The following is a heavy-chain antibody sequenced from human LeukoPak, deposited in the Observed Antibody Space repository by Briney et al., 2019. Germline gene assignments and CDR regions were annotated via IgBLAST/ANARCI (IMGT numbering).Heavy chain of an antibody. V-gene: IGHV1-18*01. D-gene: IGHD3-16*02. Sequence: ASVKVSCKASGYTFTSYGISWVRQAPGQGLEWMGWISAYNGNTNYAQKLQGRVTMTTDTSTSTAYMELRSLRSDDTAVYYCARDDLMITFGGVIAPPDYWGQGTLVTVSS. CDR3: ARDDLMITFGGVIAPPDY. CDR2: ISAYNGNT. CDR1: GYTFTSYG. J-gene: IGHJ4*02.